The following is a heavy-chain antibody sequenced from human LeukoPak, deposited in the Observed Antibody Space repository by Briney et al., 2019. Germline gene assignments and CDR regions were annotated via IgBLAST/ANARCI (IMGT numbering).Heavy chain of an antibody. J-gene: IGHJ3*02. CDR1: GYTFTGCY. D-gene: IGHD1-26*01. CDR3: ATTIVGATAPYAFDI. CDR2: FDPEDGET. Sequence: ASVKVSCKASGYTFTGCYMHWVRQAPGKGLEWMGGFDPEDGETIYAQKFQGRVTMTEDTSTDTAYMELSSLRSEDTAVYYCATTIVGATAPYAFDIWGQGTMVTVSS. V-gene: IGHV1-24*01.